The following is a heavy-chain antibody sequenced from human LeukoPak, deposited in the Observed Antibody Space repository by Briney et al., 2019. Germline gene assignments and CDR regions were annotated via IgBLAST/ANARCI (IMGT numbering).Heavy chain of an antibody. CDR3: ASASSHRIAAGGDY. D-gene: IGHD6-13*01. J-gene: IGHJ4*02. Sequence: GGSLRLSCAASGFTFSNYWMHWVRQAPGKGLVWVSRINSDGSSRNYADSVKGRFTISRDNAKNTLYLQMNSLRAEDTAVYYRASASSHRIAAGGDYWGQGTLVTVSS. V-gene: IGHV3-74*01. CDR1: GFTFSNYW. CDR2: INSDGSSR.